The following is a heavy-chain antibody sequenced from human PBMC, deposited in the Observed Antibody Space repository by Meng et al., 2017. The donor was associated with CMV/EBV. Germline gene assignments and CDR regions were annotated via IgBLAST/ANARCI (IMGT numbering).Heavy chain of an antibody. D-gene: IGHD2-2*01. J-gene: IGHJ6*02. CDR1: GFTFGDYA. V-gene: IGHV3-49*04. CDR3: TRGVVPAATHYYYYYGMDV. Sequence: GESLKISCTASGFTFGDYAMSWVRQAPGKGLEWVGFIRSKAYGGTTEYAASVKGRLTISRDDSKSIAYLQMNSLKTEDTAVYYCTRGVVPAATHYYYYYGMDVWGQGTTVTVSS. CDR2: IRSKAYGGTT.